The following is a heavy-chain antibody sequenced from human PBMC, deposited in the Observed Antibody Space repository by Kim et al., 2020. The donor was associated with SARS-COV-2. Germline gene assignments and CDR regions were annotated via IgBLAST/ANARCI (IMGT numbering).Heavy chain of an antibody. D-gene: IGHD2-2*01. CDR3: ARGSAHTVPSGVYYYYGMDV. Sequence: SVKVSCKASGGTFSSYAISWVRQAPGQGLEWMGGIIPIFGTANYAQKFQGRVTITADESTSTAYMELSSLRSEDTAVYYCARGSAHTVPSGVYYYYGMDVWGQGTTVTVSS. CDR2: IIPIFGTA. CDR1: GGTFSSYA. V-gene: IGHV1-69*13. J-gene: IGHJ6*02.